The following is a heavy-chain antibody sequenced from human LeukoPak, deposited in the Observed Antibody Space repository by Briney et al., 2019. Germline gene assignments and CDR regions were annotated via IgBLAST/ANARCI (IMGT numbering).Heavy chain of an antibody. CDR2: ISGSGGST. J-gene: IGHJ4*02. CDR3: AKSLERWLPGGGDY. D-gene: IGHD5-24*01. V-gene: IGHV3-23*01. Sequence: GGSLRLSCAASGFTFSTFSMSWVRQAPGKGLEWVSAISGSGGSTYYADSVKGRFTISRDNSKNTLYLQMNSLRAEDTAVYYCAKSLERWLPGGGDYWGQGTLVTVSS. CDR1: GFTFSTFS.